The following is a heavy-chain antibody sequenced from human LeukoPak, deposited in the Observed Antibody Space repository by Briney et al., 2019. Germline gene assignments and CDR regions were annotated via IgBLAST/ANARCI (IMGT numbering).Heavy chain of an antibody. CDR3: ARDGAVAGSGSSGY. D-gene: IGHD6-19*01. CDR1: GYTFTSYG. J-gene: IGHJ4*02. CDR2: ISAYNGNT. V-gene: IGHV1-18*01. Sequence: GASVKVSCKASGYTFTSYGIGWVRQAPGQGLEWMGWISAYNGNTNYAQKLQGRVTMTTDTSTSTAYMELRSLRSDDTAVYYCARDGAVAGSGSSGYWGQGTLVTVSS.